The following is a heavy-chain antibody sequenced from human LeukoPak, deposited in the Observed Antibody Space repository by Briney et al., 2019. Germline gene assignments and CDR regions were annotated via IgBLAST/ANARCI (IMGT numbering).Heavy chain of an antibody. CDR3: ARGLSHDGSGYYYDSKYYFDY. D-gene: IGHD3-22*01. V-gene: IGHV1-46*01. J-gene: IGHJ4*02. CDR2: INPSGGST. CDR1: GYTFTSYY. Sequence: ASVKVSCKASGYTFTSYYMHWVRQAPGQGLEWMGIINPSGGSTSYAQKFQGRVTMTRDMSTSTVYMELSSLRSEDTAVYYCARGLSHDGSGYYYDSKYYFDYWGQGTLVTVSS.